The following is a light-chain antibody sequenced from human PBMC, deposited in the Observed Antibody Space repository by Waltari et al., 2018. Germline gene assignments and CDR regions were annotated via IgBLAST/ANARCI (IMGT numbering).Light chain of an antibody. CDR2: AAS. CDR1: QGSSSW. J-gene: IGKJ1*01. Sequence: IQMTQSPSSVSASVGDRVTITGRASQGSSSWLAWYQQKPGKAPRLLIYAASALQSGVPSRFSGSGSELHFTLTINNLQPEDFATYYCQQANSFPWTFGQGTKVEIK. CDR3: QQANSFPWT. V-gene: IGKV1-12*01.